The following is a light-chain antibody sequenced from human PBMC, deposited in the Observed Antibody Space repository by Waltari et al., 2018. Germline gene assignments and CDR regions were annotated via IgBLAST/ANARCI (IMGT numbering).Light chain of an antibody. CDR1: NFNIGGNP. CDR2: NDK. V-gene: IGLV1-44*01. Sequence: QSVATQPPSASGTPGQRVTISCSGTNFNIGGNPVNWYQQLPGTAPKLLIYNDKQRPSGVPARFSGSKSVTSASLAISGLQSEDEADYYCAAWDDSLAGVVFGGGTHLTVL. J-gene: IGLJ7*01. CDR3: AAWDDSLAGVV.